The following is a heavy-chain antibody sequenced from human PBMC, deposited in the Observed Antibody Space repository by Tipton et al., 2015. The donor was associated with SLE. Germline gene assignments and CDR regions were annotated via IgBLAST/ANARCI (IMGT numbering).Heavy chain of an antibody. V-gene: IGHV3-48*03. CDR3: ARGDCSGGSCPGGFDY. Sequence: SLRLSCAASGFTFSRYEMNWVRQAPGKGLEWVSYISSSGSTLYYADSVKGRFTISRDNAKNSLYLQMNSLRAEDTAVYYCARGDCSGGSCPGGFDYWGQGILVTVSS. CDR1: GFTFSRYE. CDR2: ISSSGSTL. D-gene: IGHD2-15*01. J-gene: IGHJ4*02.